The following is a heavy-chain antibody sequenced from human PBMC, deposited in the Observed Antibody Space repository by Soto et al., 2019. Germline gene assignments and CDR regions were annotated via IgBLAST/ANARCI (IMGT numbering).Heavy chain of an antibody. CDR2: IYASGSP. V-gene: IGHV4-59*02. D-gene: IGHD1-26*01. CDR1: GGSVSVYY. Sequence: SETLSLTCTISGGSVSVYYWSWIRQSTGQGLEWIGYIYASGSPYYNPSLRSRVTISADTSKSQISLKLTSPTAADTAVYYCARGVGSSPPQYWGRGTLVTVSS. J-gene: IGHJ4*02. CDR3: ARGVGSSPPQY.